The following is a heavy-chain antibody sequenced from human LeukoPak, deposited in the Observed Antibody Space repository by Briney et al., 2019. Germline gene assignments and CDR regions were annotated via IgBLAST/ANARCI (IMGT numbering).Heavy chain of an antibody. J-gene: IGHJ4*02. D-gene: IGHD3-16*01. V-gene: IGHV3-49*05. CDR2: IRSKTYGGTT. CDR1: GFTFGDYT. CDR3: IRGGANSPFDY. Sequence: KPGGSLRLSCTASGFTFGDYTVTWFRQAPGKGLEWVGFIRSKTYGGTTEDAASVKGRFTISRDDSKSIAYLQMNSLKTEDTAVYYCIRGGANSPFDYWGQGTLVTVSS.